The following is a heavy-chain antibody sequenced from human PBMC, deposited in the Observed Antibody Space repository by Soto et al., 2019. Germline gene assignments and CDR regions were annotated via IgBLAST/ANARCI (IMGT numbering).Heavy chain of an antibody. V-gene: IGHV3-33*01. CDR3: GRDGALGDTAVVDS. D-gene: IGHD5-18*01. CDR2: IWYDGSNK. J-gene: IGHJ4*02. CDR1: GFPFSTYG. Sequence: QVQLVESGGGVVQPGKSRRLSCAASGFPFSTYGMHWVRQAPGKGLEWVAVIWYDGSNKYHGDSLKGRFTISRDNSKKTLYLQMNNLRAEDTAVYYCGRDGALGDTAVVDSWGQGTLVIVSS.